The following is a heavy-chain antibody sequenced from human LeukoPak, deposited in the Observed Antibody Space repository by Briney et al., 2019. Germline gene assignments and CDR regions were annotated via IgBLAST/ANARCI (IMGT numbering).Heavy chain of an antibody. CDR1: GFTFNSCG. V-gene: IGHV3-30*03. D-gene: IGHD4-17*01. CDR3: ATDHGFHYGAYFDY. Sequence: PGGSLRLSCAASGFTFNSCGMHWVRQAPGKGLEWVAVISYDGSNKYSADSVKGRFTISRDNSKNTLYLQMNSLRAEDTAVYYCATDHGFHYGAYFDYWGQGTLVTVSS. CDR2: ISYDGSNK. J-gene: IGHJ4*02.